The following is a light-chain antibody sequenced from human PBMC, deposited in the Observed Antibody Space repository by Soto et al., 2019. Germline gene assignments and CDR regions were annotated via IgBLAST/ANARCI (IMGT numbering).Light chain of an antibody. CDR3: SSYTSSSVL. Sequence: QSALTQPASVSGSPGQSITISCTGTSSDVGGYNFVSWYQQHPGKAPKVLIYDVNTRPSGVSDRFSGSTSGNTASLTISGLQAEDEADYYCSSYTSSSVLFGGGTKVTVL. CDR2: DVN. CDR1: SSDVGGYNF. J-gene: IGLJ2*01. V-gene: IGLV2-14*01.